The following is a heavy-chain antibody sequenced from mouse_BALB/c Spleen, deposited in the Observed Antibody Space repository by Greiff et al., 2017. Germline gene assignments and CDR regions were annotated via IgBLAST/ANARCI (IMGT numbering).Heavy chain of an antibody. Sequence: EVMLVESGPSLVKPSQTLSLTCSVTGDSITSGYWNWIRKFPGNKLEYMGYISYSGSTYYNPSLKSRISITRDTSKNQYYLQLNSVTTEDTATYYCARRTTVVADAMDYWGQGTSVTVSS. J-gene: IGHJ4*01. D-gene: IGHD1-1*01. V-gene: IGHV3-8*02. CDR1: GDSITSGY. CDR2: ISYSGST. CDR3: ARRTTVVADAMDY.